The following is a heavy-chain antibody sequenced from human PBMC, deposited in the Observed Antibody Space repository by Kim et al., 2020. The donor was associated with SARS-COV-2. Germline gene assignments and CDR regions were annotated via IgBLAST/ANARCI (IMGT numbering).Heavy chain of an antibody. D-gene: IGHD2-2*02. CDR2: IKEDGSER. Sequence: GGSLRLSCAASGFSFSNFWMSWVRQAPGKGLEWVANIKEDGSEREYVDSVKDRFIIPRDNARKSVYLQVSSLRDEDTAVYYCARGDWQYCKSANCYRRGYYLDSWGQGTLVSVSS. J-gene: IGHJ4*02. CDR1: GFSFSNFW. V-gene: IGHV3-7*01. CDR3: ARGDWQYCKSANCYRRGYYLDS.